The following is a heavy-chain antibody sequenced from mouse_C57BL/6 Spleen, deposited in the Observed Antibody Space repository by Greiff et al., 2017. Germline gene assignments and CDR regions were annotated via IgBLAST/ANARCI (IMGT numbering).Heavy chain of an antibody. CDR2: IHPNSGST. CDR3: ARFLYDGYSSGY. Sequence: QVQLKQPGAELVKPGASVKLSCKASGYTFTSYWMHWVKQRPGQGLEWIGMIHPNSGSTDYNEKFKSKATLTVDKSSSTAYMQLSSLTSEDSAVYYCARFLYDGYSSGYWGQGTTLTVSS. V-gene: IGHV1-64*01. D-gene: IGHD2-3*01. J-gene: IGHJ2*01. CDR1: GYTFTSYW.